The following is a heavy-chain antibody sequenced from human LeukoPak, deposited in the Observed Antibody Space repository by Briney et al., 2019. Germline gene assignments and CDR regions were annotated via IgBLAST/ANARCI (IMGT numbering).Heavy chain of an antibody. Sequence: PSETLSLTCTVSGGSISNYHLSWIRQPPGKGLEWIGYIYYSGSTNSNPSLKSRVTISVDTSKKQFFLRLSSVTAADTAVYYCARVGYTYGTDPGFDYWGQGTLVTVSS. CDR1: GGSISNYH. J-gene: IGHJ4*02. V-gene: IGHV4-59*01. CDR3: ARVGYTYGTDPGFDY. D-gene: IGHD5-18*01. CDR2: IYYSGST.